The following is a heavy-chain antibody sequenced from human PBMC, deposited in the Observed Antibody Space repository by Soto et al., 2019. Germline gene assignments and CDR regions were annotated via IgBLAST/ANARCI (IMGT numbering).Heavy chain of an antibody. V-gene: IGHV3-30-3*01. CDR2: ISRDGSSK. CDR1: GFTFSRYA. J-gene: IGHJ4*02. Sequence: GGSLRLSCAASGFTFSRYAMHWVRQAPGEGLERVAVISRDGSSKYYGDSVKGRFTVSRDNSNNTLYLSMTSLRPDDTAVFYCARSRNGAVPDSINFWGQGTLVTVSS. CDR3: ARSRNGAVPDSINF. D-gene: IGHD2-8*01.